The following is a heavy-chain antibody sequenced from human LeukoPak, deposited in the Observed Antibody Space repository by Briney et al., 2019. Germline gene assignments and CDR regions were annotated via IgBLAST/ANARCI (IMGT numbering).Heavy chain of an antibody. D-gene: IGHD6-19*01. CDR1: GFTFSSYW. Sequence: GGSLRLSCAASGFTFSSYWMSWVRQAPGKGLEWVANIKQDGSEKYYVDSVKGRFTISRDNAKNSLYLQMNSLRAEDTAVYYCARDSSGWYSRGMDVWGQGTLVTVSS. J-gene: IGHJ4*02. CDR3: ARDSSGWYSRGMDV. V-gene: IGHV3-7*01. CDR2: IKQDGSEK.